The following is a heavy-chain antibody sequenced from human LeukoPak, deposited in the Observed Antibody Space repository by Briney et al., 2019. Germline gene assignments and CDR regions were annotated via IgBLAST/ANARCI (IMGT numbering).Heavy chain of an antibody. CDR1: GFTFDDYG. J-gene: IGHJ4*02. CDR2: INWNGGST. V-gene: IGHV3-20*04. Sequence: GGSLRLSCAASGFTFDDYGMSWVRQAPGKGLEWVSGINWNGGSTGYADSVKGRFTISRDNAKNTLYLQMNSLRAEDTAVYYCARDLVYGSGSLDYWGQGTLVTVSS. D-gene: IGHD3-10*01. CDR3: ARDLVYGSGSLDY.